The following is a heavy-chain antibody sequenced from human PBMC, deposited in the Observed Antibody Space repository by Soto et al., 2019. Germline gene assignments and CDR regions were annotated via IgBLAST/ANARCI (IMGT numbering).Heavy chain of an antibody. Sequence: ASVKVSCKASGYTFTSYYMHWVRQAPGQGLEWMGIINPSGGSTSYARKFQGRVTMTRDTSTSTVYMELSSLRSEDTAVYYCARDHGSWYIDYWGQGTLVTVSS. CDR1: GYTFTSYY. V-gene: IGHV1-46*01. CDR3: ARDHGSWYIDY. CDR2: INPSGGST. J-gene: IGHJ4*02. D-gene: IGHD6-13*01.